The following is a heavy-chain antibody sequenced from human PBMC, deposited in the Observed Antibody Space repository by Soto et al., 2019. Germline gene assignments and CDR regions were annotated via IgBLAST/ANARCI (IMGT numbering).Heavy chain of an antibody. J-gene: IGHJ4*02. D-gene: IGHD2-2*01. V-gene: IGHV3-48*01. CDR3: VGEVGFQLIY. Sequence: EVQLVESGGGLVQPGESLRLSCAASGFTFSTHSMNWVRQAPGKGLEWISYITSSSVTMYADSVKGRFTISRDNAKNSLYLQMNSLRAEDTAVYFCVGEVGFQLIYWGQGTQVTVSS. CDR2: ITSSSVT. CDR1: GFTFSTHS.